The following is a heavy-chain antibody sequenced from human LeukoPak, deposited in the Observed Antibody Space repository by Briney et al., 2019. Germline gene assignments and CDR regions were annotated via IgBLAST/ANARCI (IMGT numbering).Heavy chain of an antibody. CDR2: IYSSGTT. V-gene: IGHV4-4*07. CDR1: GDSLSYYY. Sequence: PSETLSLTCTVSGDSLSYYYWSWIRQPAGKGLDWIGRIYSSGTTDYNSSLRSRVTMSLDTSKNQFSLKLRSVTAADTAVYYCARMSRVDMAFDYWGQGTLVTVSS. D-gene: IGHD5-12*01. CDR3: ARMSRVDMAFDY. J-gene: IGHJ4*02.